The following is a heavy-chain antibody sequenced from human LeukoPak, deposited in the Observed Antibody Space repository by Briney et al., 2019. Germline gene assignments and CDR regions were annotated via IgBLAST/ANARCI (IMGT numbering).Heavy chain of an antibody. J-gene: IGHJ4*02. CDR3: ARGGSYFDY. CDR2: IKNDGSNK. V-gene: IGHV3-7*01. Sequence: GGSLRLSCAASGFTFSNYWMSWVRQAPGKGLEWVANIKNDGSNKYYADSVKGRFTISRDNSKNTLYLQMNSLRAEDTAVYYCARGGSYFDYWGQGTLVTVSS. CDR1: GFTFSNYW. D-gene: IGHD1-26*01.